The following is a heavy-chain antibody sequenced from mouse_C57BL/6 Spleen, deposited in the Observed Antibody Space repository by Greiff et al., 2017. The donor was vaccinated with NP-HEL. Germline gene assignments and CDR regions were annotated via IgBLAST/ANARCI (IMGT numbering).Heavy chain of an antibody. CDR1: GYAFSSYW. J-gene: IGHJ4*01. D-gene: IGHD2-5*01. CDR3: ARRSYYSNYDYAMDY. V-gene: IGHV1-80*01. CDR2: IYPGDGDT. Sequence: QVQLKESGAELVKPGASVKISCKASGYAFSSYWMNWVKQRPGKGLEWIGQIYPGDGDTNYNGKFKGKATLTADKSSSTAYMQLSSLTSEDSAVYFCARRSYYSNYDYAMDYWGQGTSVTVSS.